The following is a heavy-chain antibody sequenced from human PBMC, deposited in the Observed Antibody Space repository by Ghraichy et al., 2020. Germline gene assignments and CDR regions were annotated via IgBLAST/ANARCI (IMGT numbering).Heavy chain of an antibody. Sequence: GGSLRLSCAASRINLSTYAMNWVRQPPGKGLEWVSSINSRSEYIYYAASVRGRFTVSRDNAKNSLFLQMDSLRVEDTAVYFCARRRCSGDSCRIRTDGYDVWGQGTMVTVS. D-gene: IGHD2-15*01. CDR2: INSRSEYI. V-gene: IGHV3-21*01. CDR3: ARRRCSGDSCRIRTDGYDV. J-gene: IGHJ3*01. CDR1: RINLSTYA.